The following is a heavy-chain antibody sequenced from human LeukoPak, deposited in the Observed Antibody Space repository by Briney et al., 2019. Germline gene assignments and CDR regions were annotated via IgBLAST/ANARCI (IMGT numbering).Heavy chain of an antibody. CDR3: ARGGRNYYDSSYH. CDR1: GYTFTDYY. J-gene: IGHJ5*02. Sequence: ASVKVSCKASGYTFTDYYMHWVRQAPGQGLEWMGWINPNSGGTNYAQKFQGRVSMTRDTSISTAYMELSRLRSDDTALYYCARGGRNYYDSSYHWGQGTLVTVSS. D-gene: IGHD3-22*01. V-gene: IGHV1-2*02. CDR2: INPNSGGT.